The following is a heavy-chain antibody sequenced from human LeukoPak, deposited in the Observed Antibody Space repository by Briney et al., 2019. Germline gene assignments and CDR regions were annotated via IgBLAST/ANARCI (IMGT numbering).Heavy chain of an antibody. J-gene: IGHJ5*02. CDR3: ASEFSGANDWFDP. V-gene: IGHV1-2*02. CDR2: INPNSGGT. CDR1: GYSFSDFY. Sequence: GASVKVSCTASGYSFSDFYIHRLRQAPGQGLEWLGWINPNSGGTNFAQYFQGRVTMTRDTSISTAYMELSRLRSDDTAVYYCASEFSGANDWFDPWGQGTLVTVSS. D-gene: IGHD6-19*01.